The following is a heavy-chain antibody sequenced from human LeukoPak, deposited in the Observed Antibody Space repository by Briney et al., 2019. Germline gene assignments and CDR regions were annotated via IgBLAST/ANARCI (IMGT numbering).Heavy chain of an antibody. CDR3: ARNSYDFWSASFDY. D-gene: IGHD3-3*01. J-gene: IGHJ4*02. CDR1: GGTFSSYA. CDR2: IIPIFGTA. Sequence: ASVKVSCKASGGTFSSYAISWVRPAPGQGLEWMGRIIPIFGTANYAQKFQGRVTITTDESTSTAYMELSSLRSEDTAVYYCARNSYDFWSASFDYWGQGTLVTVSS. V-gene: IGHV1-69*05.